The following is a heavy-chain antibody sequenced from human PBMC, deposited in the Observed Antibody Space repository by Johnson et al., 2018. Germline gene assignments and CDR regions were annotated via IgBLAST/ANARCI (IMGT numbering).Heavy chain of an antibody. J-gene: IGHJ3*02. V-gene: IGHV3-47*02. D-gene: IGHD1/OR15-1a*01. CDR1: GFAFSSYV. Sequence: VQLVQSGGGLVQPGGSLRPSCAASGFAFSSYVLHWVRRAPGKGPEWVSAIGTGGDTYYADSVMGRFTISRDNAKKSLYRQMNSLRAGDAAVYYCARGNKMPDDAFDMLRQGTMVTVSS. CDR3: ARGNKMPDDAFDM. CDR2: IGTGGDT.